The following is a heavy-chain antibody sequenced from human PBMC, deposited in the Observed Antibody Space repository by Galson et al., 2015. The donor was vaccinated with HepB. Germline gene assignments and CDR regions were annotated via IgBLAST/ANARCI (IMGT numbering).Heavy chain of an antibody. V-gene: IGHV1-18*04. CDR2: ISAYNGNT. CDR3: ARGQPLYWLSGWFDP. CDR1: GYTFTSYG. D-gene: IGHD6-19*01. Sequence: SVKVSCKASGYTFTSYGISWVRQAPGQGLEWMGWISAYNGNTNYAQKLQGRVTMTTDTSTSTAYMELRSLRSDDTAVYYCARGQPLYWLSGWFDPWGQGTLVTVSS. J-gene: IGHJ5*02.